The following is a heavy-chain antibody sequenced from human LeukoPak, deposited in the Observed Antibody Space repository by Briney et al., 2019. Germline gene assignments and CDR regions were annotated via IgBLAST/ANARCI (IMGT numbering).Heavy chain of an antibody. Sequence: EPSETLSLTCTVSGGSISSYYWSWIRQPPGKGLEWIGYIYYSGSTNYNPSLKSRVTISVDTSKNQFSLKLSSVTAEDTAVYYCARNTNYYGSGSYPHYYYYYMDVWGKGTTVTVSS. CDR1: GGSISSYY. D-gene: IGHD3-10*01. V-gene: IGHV4-59*01. CDR2: IYYSGST. CDR3: ARNTNYYGSGSYPHYYYYYMDV. J-gene: IGHJ6*03.